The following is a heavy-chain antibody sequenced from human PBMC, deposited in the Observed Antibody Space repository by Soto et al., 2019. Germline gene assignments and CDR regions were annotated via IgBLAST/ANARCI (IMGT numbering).Heavy chain of an antibody. D-gene: IGHD3-10*01. CDR2: MYYSGST. Sequence: NPSETLSLTCTVSGGSISSSSYYWGWIRQPPGKGLEWIGSMYYSGSTYNNPSLKSRVTISVDTSKNQFSLKLSSVTAADTAVYHCAGEKRWKDALDIWGQGTMVTVSS. CDR3: AGEKRWKDALDI. V-gene: IGHV4-39*01. J-gene: IGHJ3*02. CDR1: GGSISSSSYY.